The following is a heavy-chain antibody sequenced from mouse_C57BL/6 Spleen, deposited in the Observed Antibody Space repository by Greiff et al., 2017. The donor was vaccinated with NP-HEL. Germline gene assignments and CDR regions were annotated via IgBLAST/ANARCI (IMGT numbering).Heavy chain of an antibody. V-gene: IGHV1-39*01. CDR3: ARHYGSSYDYAMDY. CDR2: IYPNYGTT. J-gene: IGHJ4*01. CDR1: GYSFTDYY. D-gene: IGHD1-1*01. Sequence: VQLQQSGPELVKPGASVKISCKASGYSFTDYYMNWVKQSHGKSLEWIGVIYPNYGTTSYNQKFKGKATLTVDQSSSTAYMQLNSLTSEDSAVYYCARHYGSSYDYAMDYWGQGTSVTVSS.